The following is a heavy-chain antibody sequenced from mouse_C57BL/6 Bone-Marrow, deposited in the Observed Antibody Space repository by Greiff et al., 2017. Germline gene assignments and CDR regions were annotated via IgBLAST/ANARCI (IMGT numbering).Heavy chain of an antibody. V-gene: IGHV14-4*01. CDR2: IDPENGDT. Sequence: EVQRVESGAELVRPGASVKLSCTASGFNIKDDYMHWVKQRPEQGLEWIGWIDPENGDTEYASKFQGKATITADTSSNTAYLQLSSLTSEDTAVYYCTPITTVVECDYWGQGTTLTVSS. CDR1: GFNIKDDY. J-gene: IGHJ2*01. CDR3: TPITTVVECDY. D-gene: IGHD1-1*01.